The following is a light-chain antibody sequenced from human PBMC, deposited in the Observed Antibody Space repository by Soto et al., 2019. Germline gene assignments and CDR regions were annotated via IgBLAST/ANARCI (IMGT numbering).Light chain of an antibody. CDR3: QQRSNWPVT. J-gene: IGKJ4*01. CDR1: QSVNSY. CDR2: DAS. Sequence: DIQLTQSPATLSVSAWERATLSCRASQSVNSYLAWYQHKPGQAPRLLIYDASNRATGIPARFSGSASGTDFTLTISSLEPEDIAVYYCQQRSNWPVTFGRGTKVDIK. V-gene: IGKV3-11*01.